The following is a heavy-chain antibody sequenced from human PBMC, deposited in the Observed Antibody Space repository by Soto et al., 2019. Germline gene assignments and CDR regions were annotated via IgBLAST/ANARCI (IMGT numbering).Heavy chain of an antibody. D-gene: IGHD2-21*02. CDR1: GGSFGGYF. J-gene: IGHJ6*02. CDR2: INHGGIT. CDR3: ARQGAVTVMFYYHGMDV. V-gene: IGHV4-34*02. Sequence: QVQLQQWGAGLLKPSETLSLTCDVYGGSFGGYFWSWIRQPPGKGLEWIGEINHGGITNYNPSLKSRITISVDTSKNQFALKLSSVTAADAAVYYCARQGAVTVMFYYHGMDVWGQGTSVNVSS.